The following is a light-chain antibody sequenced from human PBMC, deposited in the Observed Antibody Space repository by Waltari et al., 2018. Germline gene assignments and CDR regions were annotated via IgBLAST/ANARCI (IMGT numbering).Light chain of an antibody. Sequence: SALTQPPSVSGSPGQSITIPCTGIGSAIDGSVFVSWYEHHPGKAPQLIIDDVTNRPAGISDRFSASTSAVTASLTISGLQPEDEGEYYCTSQTVDAVVLFGGGTQVTVL. CDR3: TSQTVDAVVL. V-gene: IGLV2-14*03. J-gene: IGLJ3*02. CDR1: GSAIDGSVF. CDR2: DVT.